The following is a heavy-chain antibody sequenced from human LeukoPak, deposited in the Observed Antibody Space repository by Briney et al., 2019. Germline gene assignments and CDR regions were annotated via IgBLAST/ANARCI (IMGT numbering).Heavy chain of an antibody. D-gene: IGHD3-22*01. CDR1: GFTFSSYT. Sequence: GGSPRLSCAASGFTFSSYTMNWVRQAPGKGLEWVSSISSGSLYIYYADSLKGRFTLSRDNAKNSLYLQMNSLRAEDTAVYYCARDSYYDSSGPSFPHDAFDIWGQGTMVTVSS. V-gene: IGHV3-21*01. CDR2: ISSGSLYI. J-gene: IGHJ3*02. CDR3: ARDSYYDSSGPSFPHDAFDI.